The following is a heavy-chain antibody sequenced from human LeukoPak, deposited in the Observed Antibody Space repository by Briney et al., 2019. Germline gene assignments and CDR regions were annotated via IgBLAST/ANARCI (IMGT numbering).Heavy chain of an antibody. J-gene: IGHJ3*02. D-gene: IGHD2-15*01. CDR1: GYTFTGYY. CDR2: INPNSGGT. CDR3: VREGGNAFDI. V-gene: IGHV1-2*02. Sequence: ASVKASCKASGYTFTGYYMHWVRQAPRQGLEWMGWINPNSGGTNYAQKFQGRVTMTRDTSISTAYMELSRLRCDDTAVYYCVREGGNAFDIWGQGTMVTVSS.